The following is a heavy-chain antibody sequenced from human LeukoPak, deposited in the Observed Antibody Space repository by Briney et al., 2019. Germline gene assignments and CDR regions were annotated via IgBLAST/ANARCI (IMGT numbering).Heavy chain of an antibody. CDR1: GGTFSSYA. CDR2: IIPIFGTA. CDR3: ARGSNVDTAIDY. J-gene: IGHJ4*02. Sequence: ASVKASCKASGGTFSSYAISWVRQAPGQGLEWMGGIIPIFGTANYAQKFQGRVTITADESTSTAYMELSSLRSEDTAVYYCARGSNVDTAIDYWGQGTLVTVSS. D-gene: IGHD5-18*01. V-gene: IGHV1-69*13.